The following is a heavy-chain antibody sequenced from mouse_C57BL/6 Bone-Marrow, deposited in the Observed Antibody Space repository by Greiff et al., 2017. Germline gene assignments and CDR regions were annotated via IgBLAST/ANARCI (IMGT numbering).Heavy chain of an antibody. CDR2: INPGSGGT. J-gene: IGHJ1*03. CDR3: ARRHYYGSSPTPYFDV. Sequence: QVQLKESGAELVRPGTSVKVSCKASGYAFTNYLIEWVKQRPGQGLEWIGVINPGSGGTNYNEKFKGKATLTADKSSSTAYMQLSSLTSEDSAVYFCARRHYYGSSPTPYFDVWGTGTTVTVSS. D-gene: IGHD1-1*01. V-gene: IGHV1-54*01. CDR1: GYAFTNYL.